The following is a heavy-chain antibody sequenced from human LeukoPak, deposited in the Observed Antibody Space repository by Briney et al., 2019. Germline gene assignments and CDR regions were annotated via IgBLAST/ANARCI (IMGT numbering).Heavy chain of an antibody. D-gene: IGHD3-10*01. V-gene: IGHV3-11*01. CDR3: ARDQGVHYGSGPRAYYYYYMDV. CDR1: GFTFSDYY. CDR2: ISSSGSTI. J-gene: IGHJ6*03. Sequence: GGSLRLSCAASGFTFSDYYMSWIRQAPGKGLEWVSYISSSGSTIYYADSVKGRFTISRDNAKNSLYLQMNSLRSEDTAVYYCARDQGVHYGSGPRAYYYYYMDVWGKGTTVTISS.